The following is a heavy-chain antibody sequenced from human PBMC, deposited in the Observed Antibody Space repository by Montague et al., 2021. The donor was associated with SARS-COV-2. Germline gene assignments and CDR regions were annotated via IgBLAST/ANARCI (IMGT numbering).Heavy chain of an antibody. CDR3: ARGAPGY. V-gene: IGHV4-34*01. J-gene: IGHJ4*02. D-gene: IGHD1-1*01. Sequence: SETLSLTCAVYGGSFSDYHWTWIRQSLGEGLEWIGQINYGGSTKYNPSLKSRVTISIDTSKNQFSLKLTSVTAADTAVYYCARGAPGYWGQGTLVTVSS. CDR2: INYGGST. CDR1: GGSFSDYH.